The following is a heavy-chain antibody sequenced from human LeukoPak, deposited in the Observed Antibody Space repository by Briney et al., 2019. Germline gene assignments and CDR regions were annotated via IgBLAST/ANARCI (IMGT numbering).Heavy chain of an antibody. CDR2: ISSDGRIQ. CDR1: GFTFSIYA. V-gene: IGHV3-30*09. D-gene: IGHD6-6*01. Sequence: GRSLRLSCAASGFTFSIYAMHWVRQAPGRGLEWVAFISSDGRIQYYAYSVEGRFAISRDNSKNTLFLQMNGLRDEDTAVYYCDPHDSASQFWGQGTLVTVSS. CDR3: DPHDSASQF. J-gene: IGHJ4*02.